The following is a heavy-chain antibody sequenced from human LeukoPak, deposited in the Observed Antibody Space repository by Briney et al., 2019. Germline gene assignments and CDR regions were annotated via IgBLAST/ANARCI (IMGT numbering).Heavy chain of an antibody. CDR2: IYHSGST. CDR1: SYSISIGYY. J-gene: IGHJ4*02. CDR3: ARWYSNYGGVFDY. Sequence: SETLSLTCTVSSYSISIGYYWGWIRQPPGKRLEWIGSIYHSGSTYYNPSLKSRVTISVDTSKNQFSLKLSSVTAADTAVYYCARWYSNYGGVFDYWGQGTLVTVSS. V-gene: IGHV4-38-2*02. D-gene: IGHD4-11*01.